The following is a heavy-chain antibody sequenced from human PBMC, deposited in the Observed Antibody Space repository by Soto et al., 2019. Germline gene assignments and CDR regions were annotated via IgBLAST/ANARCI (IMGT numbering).Heavy chain of an antibody. V-gene: IGHV3-23*01. CDR2: ISGSGGST. J-gene: IGHJ6*02. Sequence: PGGSLRLSCAASGFTFSSYAMSWVRQAPGKGLEWVSAISGSGGSTYYADSVKGRFTISRDNSKNTLYLQMNSLRAEDTALYYCAKDLLVSNFGRGGDVWGQGSTVTVSS. CDR1: GFTFSSYA. D-gene: IGHD3-3*01. CDR3: AKDLLVSNFGRGGDV.